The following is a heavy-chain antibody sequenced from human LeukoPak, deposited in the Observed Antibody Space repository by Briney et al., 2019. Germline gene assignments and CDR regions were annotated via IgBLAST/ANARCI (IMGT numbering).Heavy chain of an antibody. CDR3: ARDFSVCNWNSNWFDP. J-gene: IGHJ5*02. V-gene: IGHV1-2*02. CDR1: GYTFSDNY. Sequence: GASVKVSFKASGYTFSDNYMHWVRQAPGQGLEWMGWINPNSGGTNYAQKFQGRVTMTTDTSISTAYMELSRLRSDDTAVYYCARDFSVCNWNSNWFDPWGQGTLVTVSS. CDR2: INPNSGGT. D-gene: IGHD1-1*01.